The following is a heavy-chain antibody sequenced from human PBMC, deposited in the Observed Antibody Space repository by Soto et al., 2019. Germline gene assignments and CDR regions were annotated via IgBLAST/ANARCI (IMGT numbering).Heavy chain of an antibody. J-gene: IGHJ3*02. V-gene: IGHV3-74*01. CDR1: GFTFSRHW. Sequence: EVQLVESGGGLVQPGGSLTLSCAASGFTFSRHWMHWVRQAPGEGLVWVSRIKTDGTSTSYADSVKGRFTISRDNAKNTLGLQMNSLTAEDTAVYYCARDMRAVPWYGGVSSAFDIWGQGTVVTVSS. D-gene: IGHD3-10*01. CDR3: ARDMRAVPWYGGVSSAFDI. CDR2: IKTDGTST.